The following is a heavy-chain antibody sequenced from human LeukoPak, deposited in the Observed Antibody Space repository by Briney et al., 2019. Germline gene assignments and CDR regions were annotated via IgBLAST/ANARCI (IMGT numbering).Heavy chain of an antibody. V-gene: IGHV3-9*01. CDR1: GFTFDDYA. J-gene: IGHJ4*02. CDR2: PSWNSGSI. D-gene: IGHD1-1*01. Sequence: PGRSLRLSCAASGFTFDDYAMHWGRQGPGKGREGVSGPSWNSGSIGYADSVKGRFTISRDNAKNSLYLQMNSLRAEDTALYYCVRRPGTPSGYFDYWGQGTLVTVSS. CDR3: VRRPGTPSGYFDY.